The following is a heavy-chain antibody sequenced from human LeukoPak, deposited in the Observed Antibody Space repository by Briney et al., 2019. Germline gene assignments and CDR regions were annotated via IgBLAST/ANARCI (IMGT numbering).Heavy chain of an antibody. CDR3: ARASSFDKTTRWNPAYFGP. CDR1: GGSFSGYY. J-gene: IGHJ5*02. V-gene: IGHV4-34*01. D-gene: IGHD1-1*01. CDR2: INHSGTT. Sequence: PSETPSLTCAVYGGSFSGYYWSWIRQPPGKGLEWIGEINHSGTTNYNPSLKSRVTISVDTSKNQVSLDLASVTAADTAVYYCARASSFDKTTRWNPAYFGPWGPGSLVTVAS.